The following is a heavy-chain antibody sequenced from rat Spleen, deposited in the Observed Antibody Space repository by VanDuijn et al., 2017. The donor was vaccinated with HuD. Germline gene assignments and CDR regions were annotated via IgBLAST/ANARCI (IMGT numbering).Heavy chain of an antibody. CDR1: GFSLTSYN. CDR2: IWNSGGT. CDR3: ARDPGLLRTIWGYCDY. J-gene: IGHJ2*01. V-gene: IGHV2-41*01. D-gene: IGHD1-6*01. Sequence: QVQLKESGPGLVQPSQTLSLTCTVAGFSLTSYNVHWVRQPPGKGLEWMGVIWNSGGTRYNSALKSRLSISKDTSKSQVLLKMNSLQTEDTATYHCARDPGLLRTIWGYCDYWGQGVMVTVSS.